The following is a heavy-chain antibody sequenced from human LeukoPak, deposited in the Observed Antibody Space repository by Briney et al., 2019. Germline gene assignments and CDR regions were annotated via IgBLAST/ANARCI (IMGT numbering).Heavy chain of an antibody. D-gene: IGHD6-13*01. V-gene: IGHV3-7*03. CDR1: GFTFSSYW. CDR2: IKQDGSEK. Sequence: GGSLRLSCAASGFTFSSYWMSWVRQAPGKGLEWVANIKQDGSEKYYVDPVKGRFTISRDNAKNSLYLQMNSLRAEDTAVYYCARTPIAAAGKGIWYFDYWGQGTLVTVSS. CDR3: ARTPIAAAGKGIWYFDY. J-gene: IGHJ4*02.